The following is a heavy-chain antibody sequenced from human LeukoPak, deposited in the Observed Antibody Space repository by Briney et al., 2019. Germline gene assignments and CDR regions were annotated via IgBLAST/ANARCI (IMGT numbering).Heavy chain of an antibody. D-gene: IGHD6-13*01. CDR1: GFTFSSYA. Sequence: AGGSLRLSCATSGFTFSSYAVSWVRQAPGRGMEWVSPISDSGVSTYYVDSVKGRFTISRDNSKNTLYVQMKSLRVEDTAVYYCARDLFAGAAAGRNWFDPWGQGTLVTVSS. V-gene: IGHV3-23*01. CDR3: ARDLFAGAAAGRNWFDP. J-gene: IGHJ5*02. CDR2: ISDSGVST.